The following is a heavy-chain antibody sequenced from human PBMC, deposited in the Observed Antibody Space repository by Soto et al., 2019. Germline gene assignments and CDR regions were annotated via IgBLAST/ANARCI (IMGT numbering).Heavy chain of an antibody. CDR3: AKGAHTNYYYYGMDV. CDR2: ISGSGGST. V-gene: IGHV3-23*01. CDR1: GFTFSSYA. J-gene: IGHJ6*02. D-gene: IGHD3-16*01. Sequence: EVQLLESGGGLVQPGGSLRLCCAASGFTFSSYAMSWVRKAPGKGLEWVSAISGSGGSTYYADSVRGRFTISRDNSKNTLYLQMNSLRDEDTAVYYCAKGAHTNYYYYGMDVWGQGTTVTVSS.